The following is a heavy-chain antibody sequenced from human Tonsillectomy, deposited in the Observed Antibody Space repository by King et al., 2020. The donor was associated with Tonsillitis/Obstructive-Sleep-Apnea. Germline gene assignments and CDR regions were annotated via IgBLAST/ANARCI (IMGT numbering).Heavy chain of an antibody. V-gene: IGHV4-34*01. J-gene: IGHJ5*02. CDR1: GGSFSGYY. CDR3: AGLVPAAMLVVGNWFDP. CDR2: INHSGST. Sequence: VQLQQWGAGLLKPSETLSLTCAVYGGSFSGYYWSWIRQPPGKGLEWIGEINHSGSTNYNPSLKSRVTISVDTSKNQFSLKLSSVTAADTAVYYCAGLVPAAMLVVGNWFDPWGQGTLVTVSS. D-gene: IGHD2-2*01.